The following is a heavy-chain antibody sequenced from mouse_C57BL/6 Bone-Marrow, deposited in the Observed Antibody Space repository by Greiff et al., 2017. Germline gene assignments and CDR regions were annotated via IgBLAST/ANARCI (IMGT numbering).Heavy chain of an antibody. CDR3: ALCITTFDY. CDR2: INPSSGYT. CDR1: GYTFTSYW. J-gene: IGHJ2*01. V-gene: IGHV1-7*01. Sequence: VQLQQSGAELAKPGASVKLSCKASGYTFTSYWMHWVNQRPGQGLEWIGYINPSSGYTKYNQKFKDKATLTADKSYSTAYMQLSSLTYEDSAVYYCALCITTFDYWGQGTTLTVSS. D-gene: IGHD1-1*01.